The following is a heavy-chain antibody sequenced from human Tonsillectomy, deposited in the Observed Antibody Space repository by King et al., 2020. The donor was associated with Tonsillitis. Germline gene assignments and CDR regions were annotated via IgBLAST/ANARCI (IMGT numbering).Heavy chain of an antibody. CDR3: TRNPTMSAFDY. CDR2: IKPDGSEA. J-gene: IGHJ4*02. Sequence: DVQLVESGGDLVQPGGSLRLSCAASGFTFAAFWMTWVRQAPGKGLEWVANIKPDGSEAYYVDSVKGRFTFSRDKSNSSLFLQMNSLRAEDTAVYYCTRNPTMSAFDYWGRGTLVTVSS. V-gene: IGHV3-7*01. D-gene: IGHD5-24*01. CDR1: GFTFAAFW.